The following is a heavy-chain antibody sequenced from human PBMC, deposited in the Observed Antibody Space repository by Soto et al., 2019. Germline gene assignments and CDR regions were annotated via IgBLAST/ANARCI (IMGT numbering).Heavy chain of an antibody. CDR1: GYSISSGYY. CDR3: ARGGSYYYDSSGYYQFLDY. J-gene: IGHJ4*02. D-gene: IGHD3-22*01. V-gene: IGHV4-38-2*01. CDR2: IYHSGST. Sequence: SETLFLTCAVSGYSISSGYYWGWIRQPPGKGLEWIGSIYHSGSTYYNPSLKSRVTISVDTSKNQFSLKLSSVTAADTAVYYCARGGSYYYDSSGYYQFLDYWGQGTLVTVSS.